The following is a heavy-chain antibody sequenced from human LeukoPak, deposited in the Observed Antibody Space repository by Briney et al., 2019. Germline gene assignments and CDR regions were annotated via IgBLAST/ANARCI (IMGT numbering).Heavy chain of an antibody. Sequence: SETLSLTCTVSGGSIISSSYNWAWIRQPPGEGLEWIATIYYSGRTDYNPSLETRVTISVDTSKTQFSLRLSSVTAADTAVYYCARHLGPGWHAMDVWGQGTTVTVSS. J-gene: IGHJ6*02. CDR1: GGSIISSSYN. CDR2: IYYSGRT. CDR3: ARHLGPGWHAMDV. D-gene: IGHD2-15*01. V-gene: IGHV4-39*01.